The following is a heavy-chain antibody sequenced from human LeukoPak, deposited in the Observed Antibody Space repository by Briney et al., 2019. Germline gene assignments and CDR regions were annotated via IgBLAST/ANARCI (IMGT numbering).Heavy chain of an antibody. CDR2: MYYNEDT. J-gene: IGHJ3*01. CDR1: GVSIYSSTYG. CDR3: ARQLAAGNDGFDV. D-gene: IGHD1-1*01. V-gene: IGHV4-39*01. Sequence: SETLSLTCSVSGVSIYSSTYGWAWIRQPPGKGLEFIGRMYYNEDTFHNPSLKSRLTIYVDTSEHLFSLRLTSEPAADTATYYCARQLAAGNDGFDVWGQGPVVTVSS.